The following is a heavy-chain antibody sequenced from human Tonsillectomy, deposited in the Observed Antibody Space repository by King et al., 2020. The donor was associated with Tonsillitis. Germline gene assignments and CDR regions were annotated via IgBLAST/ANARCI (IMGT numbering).Heavy chain of an antibody. CDR2: IYHSGSI. D-gene: IGHD3-3*01. CDR3: ARVGNDFWSGRFYGMDV. CDR1: VGYISSSNW. V-gene: IGHV4-4*02. J-gene: IGHJ6*02. Sequence: QLQESGPGLVKSSGTLSLTCAVSVGYISSSNWWSWVRQPPGKGLEWIGEIYHSGSINYNPSLKSRVTISVAKAKNQFSLKLSSVNAADTAVYYCARVGNDFWSGRFYGMDVWGQGTTVTVS.